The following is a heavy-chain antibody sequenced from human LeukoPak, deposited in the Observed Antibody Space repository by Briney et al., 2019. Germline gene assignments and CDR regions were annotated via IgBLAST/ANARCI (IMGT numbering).Heavy chain of an antibody. D-gene: IGHD6-13*01. CDR2: ISSSGSTI. CDR3: AKESLKYSSSWYYFDY. Sequence: GGSLRLSCAASGFTFSDYYMSWIRQAPGKGLEWVSYISSSGSTIYYADSVKGRFTISRDNAKNSLYLQMNSLRAEDTAVYYCAKESLKYSSSWYYFDYWGQGTLVTVSS. CDR1: GFTFSDYY. J-gene: IGHJ4*02. V-gene: IGHV3-11*01.